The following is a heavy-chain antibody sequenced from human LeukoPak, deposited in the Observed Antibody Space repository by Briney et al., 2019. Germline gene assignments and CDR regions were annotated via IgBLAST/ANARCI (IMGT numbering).Heavy chain of an antibody. D-gene: IGHD4-23*01. V-gene: IGHV4-34*01. Sequence: SETLSLTCAVYGGSFSGYYWSWIRQPPGKGLEWIGEINHSGSTNYNPSLKSRVTISVDTSKNQFSLKLSSVTAADTAVYYCARLNDYGGHLDYWGQGTLVTVSP. J-gene: IGHJ4*02. CDR2: INHSGST. CDR1: GGSFSGYY. CDR3: ARLNDYGGHLDY.